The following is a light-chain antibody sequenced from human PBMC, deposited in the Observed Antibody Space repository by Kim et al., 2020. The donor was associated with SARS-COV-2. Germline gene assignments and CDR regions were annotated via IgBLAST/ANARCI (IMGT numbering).Light chain of an antibody. Sequence: TLSLSPGERATLSCRASQSVTTTYLAWYQQKPGQAPRLLAYGASNRAPGIPDRFSGGGSGTDFTLTISRLEPEDFAVYYCQHTWTFGQGTKVDIK. CDR2: GAS. J-gene: IGKJ1*01. CDR3: QHTWT. V-gene: IGKV3-20*01. CDR1: QSVTTTY.